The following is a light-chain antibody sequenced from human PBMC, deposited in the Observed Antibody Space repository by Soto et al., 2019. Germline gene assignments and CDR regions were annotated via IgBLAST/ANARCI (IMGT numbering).Light chain of an antibody. CDR1: SSNIGRNF. CDR3: AAWDESRSYD. Sequence: QSVLTQPPSASGTPGQWVTISCSGSSSNIGRNFVYCYQQLPGTAPKLLIYGNDQRSSGVPDRFSGSKSGTSASLAISGLGCEDEADYYCAAWDESRSYDFGLGTKVTVL. J-gene: IGLJ1*01. V-gene: IGLV1-47*02. CDR2: GND.